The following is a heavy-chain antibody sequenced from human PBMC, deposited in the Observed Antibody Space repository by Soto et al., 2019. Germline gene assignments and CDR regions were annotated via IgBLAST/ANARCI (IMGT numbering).Heavy chain of an antibody. Sequence: QLQLQESGSGLVRPSQTLSLTCAVSGGSISSGGYSWNWIRQPPGKGLEWIGYIYHSGSTLSNPSLTSRVTISVDQSKNQFSLKLSSVTAADTAVYYCARDQLEGNWFDPWGQGTLVTVSS. CDR2: IYHSGST. V-gene: IGHV4-30-2*01. D-gene: IGHD6-6*01. CDR3: ARDQLEGNWFDP. CDR1: GGSISSGGYS. J-gene: IGHJ5*02.